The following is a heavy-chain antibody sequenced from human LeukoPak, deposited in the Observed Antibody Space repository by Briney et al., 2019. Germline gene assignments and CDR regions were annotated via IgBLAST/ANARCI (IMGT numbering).Heavy chain of an antibody. V-gene: IGHV3-30*03. Sequence: PGGSLRLSCAASGFTFSSYSMNWVRQAPGKGLEWVAVISYDGSNKYYADSVKGRFTISRDNSKNTLYLQMNSLRAEDTAVYYCARDSSGYSSSAVDYWGQGTLVTVSS. CDR3: ARDSSGYSSSAVDY. D-gene: IGHD6-6*01. CDR2: ISYDGSNK. J-gene: IGHJ4*02. CDR1: GFTFSSYS.